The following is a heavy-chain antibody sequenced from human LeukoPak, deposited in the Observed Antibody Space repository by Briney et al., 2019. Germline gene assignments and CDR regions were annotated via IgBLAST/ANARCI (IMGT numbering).Heavy chain of an antibody. V-gene: IGHV6-1*01. Sequence: SQTLSLTCAISGHSLSRNSAAWNWIRQSPSRVLEWLVRTYYRSKWYNDYAVSVKSRITINPATSKNQVSLQLNSVTPEDTAVYYCAREQSSSWPENFDYWGQGTLVTVSS. CDR1: GHSLSRNSAA. J-gene: IGHJ4*02. D-gene: IGHD6-13*01. CDR2: TYYRSKWYN. CDR3: AREQSSSWPENFDY.